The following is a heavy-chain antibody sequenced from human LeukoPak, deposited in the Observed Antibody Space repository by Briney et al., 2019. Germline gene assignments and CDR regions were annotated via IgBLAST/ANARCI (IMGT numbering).Heavy chain of an antibody. Sequence: GESLKISCKASGYTFTTYWIGWVRQMPGKGLGWMGIVYPADSDTRYSPSFQGQVTISADKSISTAYLQWSSLKASDTAMYYCARKVPAVGFDIWGQGTMVTVSS. J-gene: IGHJ3*02. V-gene: IGHV5-51*01. D-gene: IGHD2-2*01. CDR3: ARKVPAVGFDI. CDR2: VYPADSDT. CDR1: GYTFTTYW.